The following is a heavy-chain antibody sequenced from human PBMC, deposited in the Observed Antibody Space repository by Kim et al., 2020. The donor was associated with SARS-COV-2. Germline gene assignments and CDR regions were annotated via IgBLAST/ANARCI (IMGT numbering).Heavy chain of an antibody. CDR1: GGSFSGYY. D-gene: IGHD6-13*01. CDR3: ARVAAAGTIDY. V-gene: IGHV4-34*01. CDR2: INHSGST. Sequence: SETLSLTCAVYGGSFSGYYWSWIRQPPGKGLEWIGEINHSGSTNYNPSLKSRVTISVDTSKNQFSLKLSSVTAADTAVYYCARVAAAGTIDYWGQGTLVTVSS. J-gene: IGHJ4*02.